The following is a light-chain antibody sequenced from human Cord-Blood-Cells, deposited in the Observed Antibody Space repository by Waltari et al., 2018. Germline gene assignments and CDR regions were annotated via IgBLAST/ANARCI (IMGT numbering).Light chain of an antibody. J-gene: IGLJ3*02. V-gene: IGLV3-25*03. Sequence: SYELTQPPSVSVSPGQTARITCSGDALPKQYAYWYQQKPGQAPVLVIYKDSEMPSGIPERFPGSRAGTTVTLTSSGDQAEDEADYYCQSADSSGTWVFGGGTKLTVL. CDR2: KDS. CDR1: ALPKQY. CDR3: QSADSSGTWV.